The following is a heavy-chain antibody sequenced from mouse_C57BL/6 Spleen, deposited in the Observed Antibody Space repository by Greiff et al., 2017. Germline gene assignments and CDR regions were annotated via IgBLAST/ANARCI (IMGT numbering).Heavy chain of an antibody. J-gene: IGHJ2*01. D-gene: IGHD2-2*01. Sequence: QVHVKQPGAELVKPGASVKLSCKASGYTFTSYWMQWVKQRPGQGLEWIGEIDPSDSYTNYNQKFKGKATLTVDTSSSTAYMQLSSLTSDDSAVYYCARDGSSTMVTTSVDYWGQGTTLTVSS. CDR1: GYTFTSYW. CDR3: ARDGSSTMVTTSVDY. CDR2: IDPSDSYT. V-gene: IGHV1-50*01.